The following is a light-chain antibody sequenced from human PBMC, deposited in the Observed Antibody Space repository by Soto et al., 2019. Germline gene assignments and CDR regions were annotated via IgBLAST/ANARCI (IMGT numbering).Light chain of an antibody. Sequence: DIQMTQSPSTLSASVGDRVTITCRASQSISRWLAWYQQKPGKAPKILIWDASSLQRGVPSRFRGSGSGTEFTLTISSLQPDDFATYYCQQYNGYSTWTFGQGTKVEIK. CDR2: DAS. CDR3: QQYNGYSTWT. J-gene: IGKJ1*01. CDR1: QSISRW. V-gene: IGKV1-5*01.